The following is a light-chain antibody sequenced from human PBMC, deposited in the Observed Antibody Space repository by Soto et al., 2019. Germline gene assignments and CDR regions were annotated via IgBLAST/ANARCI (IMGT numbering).Light chain of an antibody. CDR2: GNS. CDR3: QSYDSSRSGSV. V-gene: IGLV1-40*01. CDR1: SSNIGAGYD. Sequence: QSVLTQPPSVSGAPGQRVTISCTASSSNIGAGYDVHWYQQLPGTAPKLLIYGNSNRPSGVPDRFSGSKSGTSASLAITGLQAEYEADYYCQSYDSSRSGSVFGGGTKLTVL. J-gene: IGLJ3*02.